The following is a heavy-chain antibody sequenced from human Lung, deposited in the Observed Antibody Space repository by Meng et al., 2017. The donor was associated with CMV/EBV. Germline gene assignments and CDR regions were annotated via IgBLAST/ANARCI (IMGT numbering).Heavy chain of an antibody. CDR1: GYTFTTYD. Sequence: VSVKVSCKPSGYTFTTYDINWVRQATRQGLEWMGWMNPNSGNTGYAQKFQGRVTLTRVTSISTAYMELSSLTSDDTAVYYCARTRIEVEPDGRKIKYYNYGMDVCGQETXVTVSS. CDR2: MNPNSGNT. D-gene: IGHD2-2*01. J-gene: IGHJ6*02. V-gene: IGHV1-8*01. CDR3: ARTRIEVEPDGRKIKYYNYGMDV.